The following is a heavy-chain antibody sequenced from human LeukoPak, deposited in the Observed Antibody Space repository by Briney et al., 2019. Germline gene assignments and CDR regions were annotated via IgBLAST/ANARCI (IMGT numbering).Heavy chain of an antibody. Sequence: PGRSLRLSCAASGFTFSSDAMHWVRQAPGKGLEWVAIILSDGSKTYYPDSVRGRFTISRDNSKNTLYLQMNSLRAEDTAVYYCAREEYGMDVWGQGTTVTVSS. CDR1: GFTFSSDA. CDR2: ILSDGSKT. CDR3: AREEYGMDV. J-gene: IGHJ6*02. V-gene: IGHV3-33*08.